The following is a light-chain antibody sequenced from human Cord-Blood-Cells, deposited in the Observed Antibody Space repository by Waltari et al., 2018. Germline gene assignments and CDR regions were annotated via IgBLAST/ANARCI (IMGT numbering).Light chain of an antibody. V-gene: IGLV2-11*01. Sequence: QSALTQPRSVSGSPGQSVTISCTGTSSAVGGYNYVFWYQQHPGKAPKLMIYDVSKRPSGVPDRFSGSKSGNTASLTISGLQAEDEADYYCCSYAGSYTSWVFGGGTKLTVL. CDR3: CSYAGSYTSWV. CDR1: SSAVGGYNY. J-gene: IGLJ3*02. CDR2: DVS.